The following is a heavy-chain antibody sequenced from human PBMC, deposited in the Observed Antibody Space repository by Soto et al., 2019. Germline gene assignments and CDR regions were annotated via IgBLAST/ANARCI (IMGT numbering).Heavy chain of an antibody. CDR3: ARDLWFGEPTNHDAFDI. CDR2: ISSSGSTI. Sequence: GGSLSLSCAASGFTFSDYYMSWIRQAPGKGLEWVSYISSSGSTIYYADSVKGRFTISRDNAKNSLYLQMNSLRAEDTAVYYCARDLWFGEPTNHDAFDIWGQGTMVTVSS. J-gene: IGHJ3*02. V-gene: IGHV3-11*01. CDR1: GFTFSDYY. D-gene: IGHD3-10*01.